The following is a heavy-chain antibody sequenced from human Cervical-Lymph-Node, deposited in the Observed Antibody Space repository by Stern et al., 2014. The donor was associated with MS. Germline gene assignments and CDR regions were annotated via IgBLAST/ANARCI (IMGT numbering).Heavy chain of an antibody. J-gene: IGHJ4*02. V-gene: IGHV1-2*06. CDR3: TTTYSDFGYFHY. CDR2: LNPTTGDT. D-gene: IGHD4-11*01. CDR1: GYTFTGLY. Sequence: QVQLVQSGAEVKKPGASVTVSCKTSGYTFTGLYMNWVRQAPGQGLQWMGRLNPTTGDTNYAQNFQGRVTMTRDTSISTAYLELRTLESDDTAMYYCTTTYSDFGYFHYWGQGTPLTVSS.